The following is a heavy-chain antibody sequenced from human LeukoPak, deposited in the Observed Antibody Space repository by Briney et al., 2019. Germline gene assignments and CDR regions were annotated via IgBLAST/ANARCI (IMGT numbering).Heavy chain of an antibody. CDR1: GFTFSSYE. Sequence: PGGSLRLSCAASGFTFSSYEMNWVRQAPGKGLEWVSYISSSGSTIYYADSVKGRFTISRDNAKNSLYLQMNSLRAEDTAVYYCARGPRRFLEWFGDYWGQGTLVTVSS. CDR3: ARGPRRFLEWFGDY. D-gene: IGHD3-3*01. V-gene: IGHV3-48*03. J-gene: IGHJ4*02. CDR2: ISSSGSTI.